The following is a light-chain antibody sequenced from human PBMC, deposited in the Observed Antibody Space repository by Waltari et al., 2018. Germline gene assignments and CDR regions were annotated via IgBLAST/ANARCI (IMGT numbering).Light chain of an antibody. V-gene: IGKV3-20*01. CDR2: DAS. Sequence: EIVLTQSPGTLSLSPGESAPLSSRASQSVSKYLAWYQQKPGQAPRLLIYDASIRATGIPDRFSGSGWGTDFSLTISSLEPEDFAVYYCQKYGTLPATFGQGTKVQ. CDR1: QSVSKY. J-gene: IGKJ1*01. CDR3: QKYGTLPAT.